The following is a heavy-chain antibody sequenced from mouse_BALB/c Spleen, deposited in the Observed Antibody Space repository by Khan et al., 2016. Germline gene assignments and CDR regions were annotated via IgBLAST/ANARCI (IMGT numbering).Heavy chain of an antibody. V-gene: IGHV1-5*01. CDR2: IYPGNSDK. D-gene: IGHD1-1*01. CDR3: TSYYGSSDGLDY. CDR1: GYSFTSYW. Sequence: VQLKESGTVLARPGTSVKMSCKASGYSFTSYWMHWVKQRPGQGLEWIGAIYPGNSDKRYNQKFKVKAKLTAVTSASTAYMELTSLTNENSAVNYCTSYYGSSDGLDYWGQGTSVTVSS. J-gene: IGHJ4*01.